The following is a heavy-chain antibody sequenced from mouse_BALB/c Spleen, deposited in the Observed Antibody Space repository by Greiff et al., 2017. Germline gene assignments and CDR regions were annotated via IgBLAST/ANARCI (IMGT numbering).Heavy chain of an antibody. CDR2: IWSGGST. CDR1: GFSLTSYG. J-gene: IGHJ3*01. D-gene: IGHD2-14*01. V-gene: IGHV2-2*02. CDR3: ARNAGRYDWFAY. Sequence: QVQLQQSGPGLVQPSQSLSFTCTVSGFSLTSYGVHWVRQSPGKGLEWLGVIWSGGSTDYNAAFISRLSISKDNSKSQVFFKMNSLQANDTAIYYCARNAGRYDWFAYWGQGTLVTVSA.